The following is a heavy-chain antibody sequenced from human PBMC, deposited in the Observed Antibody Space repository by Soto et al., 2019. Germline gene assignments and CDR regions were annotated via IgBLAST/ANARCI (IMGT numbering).Heavy chain of an antibody. D-gene: IGHD6-19*01. V-gene: IGHV1-69*13. J-gene: IGHJ6*02. CDR3: ARDRSIAVAGAPDYYYGMDV. Sequence: SVKVSCKASGGTFSSYAISWARQAPGQGLEWMGGIIPIFGTANYAQKFQGRVTITADESTSTAYMELSSLRSEDTAVYYCARDRSIAVAGAPDYYYGMDVWGQGTTVTV. CDR2: IIPIFGTA. CDR1: GGTFSSYA.